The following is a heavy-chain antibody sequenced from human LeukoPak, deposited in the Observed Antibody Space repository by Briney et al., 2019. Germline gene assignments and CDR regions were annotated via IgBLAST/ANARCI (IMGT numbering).Heavy chain of an antibody. Sequence: GESLKISSKGSGYSFTSYWIGWVRQMPGKGLEWMGIIYPGDSDTRYSPSFQGQVTISADKSISTAYLQWSSLKASDTAMYYCARQDVEYSSGWYAFDIWGQGTMVTVSS. D-gene: IGHD6-19*01. V-gene: IGHV5-51*01. J-gene: IGHJ3*02. CDR1: GYSFTSYW. CDR2: IYPGDSDT. CDR3: ARQDVEYSSGWYAFDI.